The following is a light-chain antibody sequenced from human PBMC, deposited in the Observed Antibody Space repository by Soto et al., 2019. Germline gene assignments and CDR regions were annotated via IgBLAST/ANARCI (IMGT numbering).Light chain of an antibody. CDR2: AAS. CDR3: QQYGSSGT. Sequence: EIVLTQSPGTLSLSPADRATLSCRASETVTGKYLAWYQQKGDQAPRLLIFAASNRATGIPDRFSGSGSGTDFTLTISRLEPEDFAVYYCQQYGSSGTFGQGTKVEIK. CDR1: ETVTGKY. J-gene: IGKJ1*01. V-gene: IGKV3-20*01.